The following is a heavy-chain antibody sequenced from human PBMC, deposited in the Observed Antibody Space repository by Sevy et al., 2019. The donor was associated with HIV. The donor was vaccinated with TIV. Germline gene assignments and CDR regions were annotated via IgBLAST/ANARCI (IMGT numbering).Heavy chain of an antibody. J-gene: IGHJ4*02. Sequence: GGSLRLSCTASKFTFSDYYMSWIRQAPGKGLEWVSYISSSSTYTNYADSVKGRFTISRDNAKGSLYLQMNSLRAEDTAVYYCAREDSNGVCYSHWGQGTLVTVSS. CDR2: ISSSSTYT. D-gene: IGHD2-8*01. CDR3: AREDSNGVCYSH. CDR1: KFTFSDYY. V-gene: IGHV3-11*06.